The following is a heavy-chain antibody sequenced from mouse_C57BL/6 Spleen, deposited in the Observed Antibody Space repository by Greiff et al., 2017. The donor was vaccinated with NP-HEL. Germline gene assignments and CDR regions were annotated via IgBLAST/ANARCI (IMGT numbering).Heavy chain of an antibody. V-gene: IGHV1-15*01. CDR2: IDPETGGT. Sequence: SGAELVRPGASVTLSCKASGYTFTDYEMHWVKQTPVHGLEWIGAIDPETGGTAYNQKFKGKAILTADKSSSTAYMELRSLTSEDSAVYYCTRRDYYGREAMDYWGQGTSVTVSS. J-gene: IGHJ4*01. CDR3: TRRDYYGREAMDY. CDR1: GYTFTDYE. D-gene: IGHD1-1*01.